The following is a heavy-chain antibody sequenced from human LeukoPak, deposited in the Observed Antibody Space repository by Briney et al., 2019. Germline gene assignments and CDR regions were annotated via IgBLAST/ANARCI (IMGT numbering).Heavy chain of an antibody. CDR2: IYPVDSDT. CDR1: GYSFSSNC. CDR3: VTFARGDPDY. Sequence: GESLKISCKGSGYSFSSNCIGWVRQRPGKGLEWMGIIYPVDSDTRYSPSFRGQVTISADKSTTTAYLHWRSLRASDSAMYYCVTFARGDPDYWGQGTLVTVAS. V-gene: IGHV5-51*01. D-gene: IGHD3-10*01. J-gene: IGHJ4*02.